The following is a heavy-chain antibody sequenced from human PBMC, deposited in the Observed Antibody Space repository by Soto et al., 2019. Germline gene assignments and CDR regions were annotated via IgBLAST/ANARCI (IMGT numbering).Heavy chain of an antibody. D-gene: IGHD3-22*01. Sequence: RRLSCAASGFTFNKYSMNWVRQAPGKGLEWVSSITSKTGDQYYADSVKGRFIISRDNTKNSLSLQVTSLRDEDTAVYYCARDLMPNDRGLGDLAYWGQGTLVTVS. J-gene: IGHJ4*02. V-gene: IGHV3-21*06. CDR3: ARDLMPNDRGLGDLAY. CDR1: GFTFNKYS. CDR2: ITSKTGDQ.